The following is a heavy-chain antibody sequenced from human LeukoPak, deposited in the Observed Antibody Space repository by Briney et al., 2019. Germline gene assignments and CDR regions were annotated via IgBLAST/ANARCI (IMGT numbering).Heavy chain of an antibody. Sequence: ASETLSLTCSVSGGSMRSDSSFWSWIRQPAGKGLEWIGRIHATGNTNYNPSLERRVTISVDTSKNQFSLELTSVTAADTAVYYCARELGSDYGGYSPWGQGTLVTVSS. V-gene: IGHV4-61*02. CDR3: ARELGSDYGGYSP. CDR2: IHATGNT. J-gene: IGHJ5*02. D-gene: IGHD4-23*01. CDR1: GGSMRSDSSF.